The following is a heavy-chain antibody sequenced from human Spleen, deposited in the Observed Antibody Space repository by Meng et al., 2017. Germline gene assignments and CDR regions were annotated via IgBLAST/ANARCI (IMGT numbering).Heavy chain of an antibody. CDR1: GGTFSSYA. V-gene: IGHV1-69*09. CDR3: ATYRSGLFDP. D-gene: IGHD6-19*01. J-gene: IGHJ5*02. Sequence: QVQLVQSGAEVKKPGSSVKVSCKASGGTFSSYAISWVRQAPGQGLEWVGRIIPALGIANYAQKFQGRVTISADEVTRTAYMEVSSLRSEDTAVYYCATYRSGLFDPWGQGTLVTVSS. CDR2: IIPALGIA.